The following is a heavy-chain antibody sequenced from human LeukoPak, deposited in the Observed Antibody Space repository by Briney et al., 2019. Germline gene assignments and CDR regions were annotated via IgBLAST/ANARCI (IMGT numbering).Heavy chain of an antibody. J-gene: IGHJ4*02. CDR1: GFTFSDYY. CDR2: ISSSGSTI. CDR3: ARERGKEDYYDSSGYYYGFEFDY. Sequence: GGSLRLSCAASGFTFSDYYMSWIRQAPGKGLEWVSYISSSGSTIYYADSVKGRFTISRDNAKNSLYLQMNSLRAEDTAVYYCARERGKEDYYDSSGYYYGFEFDYWGQGTLVTVSS. V-gene: IGHV3-11*04. D-gene: IGHD3-22*01.